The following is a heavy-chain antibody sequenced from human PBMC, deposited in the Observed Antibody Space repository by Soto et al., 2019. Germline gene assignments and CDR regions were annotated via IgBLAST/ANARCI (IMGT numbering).Heavy chain of an antibody. CDR3: AREGRMGTFDY. Sequence: PSETLSLTCAVSGGSISSGGYSWSWIRQPPGKGLEWIGYFYYSGSTKYNPSLKSRVTILEDTSKNQFSLKLNSVTAADTAVYYCAREGRMGTFDYWGQGALVTVS. V-gene: IGHV4-61*08. CDR2: FYYSGST. D-gene: IGHD1-1*01. J-gene: IGHJ4*02. CDR1: GGSISSGGYS.